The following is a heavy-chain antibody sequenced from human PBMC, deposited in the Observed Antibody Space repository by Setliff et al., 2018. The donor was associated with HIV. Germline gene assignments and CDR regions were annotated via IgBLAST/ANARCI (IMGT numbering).Heavy chain of an antibody. V-gene: IGHV4-61*02. J-gene: IGHJ5*02. Sequence: PSETLSLTCTVSGGSISSGSYYWNWIRQPAGKGLEWIGRIYTSGSTNYNPSLKSRVTISVDTSTNQFSLKLSSVTAADTAVYYCAKDIPGPAINSGRIKNWFDPWGEGTLVTVSS. D-gene: IGHD6-19*01. CDR1: GGSISSGSYY. CDR3: AKDIPGPAINSGRIKNWFDP. CDR2: IYTSGST.